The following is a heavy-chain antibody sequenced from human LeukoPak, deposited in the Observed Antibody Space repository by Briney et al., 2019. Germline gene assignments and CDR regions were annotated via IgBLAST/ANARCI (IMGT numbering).Heavy chain of an antibody. CDR1: GFTFSSSW. V-gene: IGHV3-7*01. D-gene: IGHD2-21*01. Sequence: HPGGSLRLSCAASGFTFSSSWMTWVRQAPGKGLEWVANIKEDGSQKNYVDSVKGRFTISRDNAKNSLYLQMNSLRVEDTAVYYCARDRAYNTFDYWGQGTLVTVSS. J-gene: IGHJ4*02. CDR3: ARDRAYNTFDY. CDR2: IKEDGSQK.